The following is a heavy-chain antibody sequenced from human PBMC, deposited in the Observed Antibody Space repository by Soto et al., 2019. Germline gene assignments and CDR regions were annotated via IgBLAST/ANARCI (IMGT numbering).Heavy chain of an antibody. CDR1: GRSITTAGYS. V-gene: IGHV4-30-2*01. Sequence: PSDTLSLTCTVSGRSITTAGYSWSWIRQPPGKALEWIGYVYHTGNAYPKPSLKSRVTISLDRSKNQFSLKMTSVTAADTALYYCASRPFYYYGLDVWGQGTTVTVSS. J-gene: IGHJ6*02. CDR3: ASRPFYYYGLDV. CDR2: VYHTGNA.